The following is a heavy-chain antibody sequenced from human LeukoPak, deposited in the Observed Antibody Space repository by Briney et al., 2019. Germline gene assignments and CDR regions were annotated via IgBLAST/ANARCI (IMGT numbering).Heavy chain of an antibody. D-gene: IGHD3-3*01. CDR3: ARDLLVGDFWSGYDYGY. Sequence: ASVKVSCKASGYTFTSYGISWVRQAPGQGLEWMGWISAYNGNTNYAQKLQGRVTMTTDTSTSTAYMELRSLRSDDTAVYYCARDLLVGDFWSGYDYGYWGQGTLVTVSS. CDR2: ISAYNGNT. CDR1: GYTFTSYG. J-gene: IGHJ4*02. V-gene: IGHV1-18*01.